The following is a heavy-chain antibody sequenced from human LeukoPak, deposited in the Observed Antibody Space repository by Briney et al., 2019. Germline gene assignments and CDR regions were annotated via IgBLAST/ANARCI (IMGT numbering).Heavy chain of an antibody. V-gene: IGHV4-4*09. CDR3: ARGLGSYYYYYYMDV. CDR1: GGSISSYY. CDR2: IYTSGST. Sequence: SATLSLTCTVSGGSISSYYWSWIRPPPGKGLEWIGYIYTSGSTNYNPSLKSRATISVDTSKNQFSLKLSSVTAADTAVYYCARGLGSYYYYYYMDVWGEGTTVTVSS. D-gene: IGHD7-27*01. J-gene: IGHJ6*03.